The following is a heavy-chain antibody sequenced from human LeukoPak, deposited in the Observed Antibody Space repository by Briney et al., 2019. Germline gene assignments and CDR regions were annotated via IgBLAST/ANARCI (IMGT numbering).Heavy chain of an antibody. Sequence: PGGSLRLSCAASGFTFSSYGMDWVRQAPGKGLEWVSYISSSGSSTYYAGSVRGRFTTSRDNSKRTVYLQMNSLRVEDTAVYYCAPLAANIFDYWGQGTLVTASS. D-gene: IGHD6-25*01. CDR2: ISSSGSST. V-gene: IGHV3-48*03. CDR3: APLAANIFDY. CDR1: GFTFSSYG. J-gene: IGHJ4*02.